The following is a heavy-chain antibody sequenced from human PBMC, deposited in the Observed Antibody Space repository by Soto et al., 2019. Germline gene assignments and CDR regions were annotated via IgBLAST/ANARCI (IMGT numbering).Heavy chain of an antibody. J-gene: IGHJ4*02. V-gene: IGHV4-59*01. CDR3: ARVQGYYDSSGYYFPGPFTTDY. D-gene: IGHD3-22*01. CDR1: GGSISSYY. Sequence: SETLSLTCTVSGGSISSYYWSWIRQPPGKGLEWIGYIYYSGSTNYNPSLKSRVTISVDTSKNQFSLKLSSVTAADTAVYYCARVQGYYDSSGYYFPGPFTTDYWGQGTLVTVS. CDR2: IYYSGST.